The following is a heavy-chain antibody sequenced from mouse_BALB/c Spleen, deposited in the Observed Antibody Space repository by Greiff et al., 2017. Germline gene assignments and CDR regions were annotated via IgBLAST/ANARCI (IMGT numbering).Heavy chain of an antibody. V-gene: IGHV1-7*01. CDR2: INPSTGYT. J-gene: IGHJ3*01. CDR1: GYTFTSYW. D-gene: IGHD1-1*01. Sequence: VKLMESGAELAKPGASVKMSCKASGYTFTSYWMHWVKQRPGQGLEWIGYINPSTGYTEYNQKFKDKATLTADKSSSTAYMQLSSLTSEDSAVYYCARGGVYYVCAYGGRGTVVTVSA. CDR3: ARGGVYYVCAY.